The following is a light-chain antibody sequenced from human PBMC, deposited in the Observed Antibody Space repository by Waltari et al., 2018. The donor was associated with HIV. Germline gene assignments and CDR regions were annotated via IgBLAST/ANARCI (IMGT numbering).Light chain of an antibody. Sequence: DIVMPQSPDSMAVSLGERATINCKSSQSVFSRSNNENYLAWYQQKPGQPPKLLIYWAFTRDSGVPDRFSGSGSGTDFSLTISSLQAEDVAVYYCQQYYSSPRTFGQGTKVEIK. J-gene: IGKJ1*01. V-gene: IGKV4-1*01. CDR3: QQYYSSPRT. CDR2: WAF. CDR1: QSVFSRSNNENY.